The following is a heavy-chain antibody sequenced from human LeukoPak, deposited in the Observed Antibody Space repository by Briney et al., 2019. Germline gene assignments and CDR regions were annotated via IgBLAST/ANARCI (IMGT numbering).Heavy chain of an antibody. J-gene: IGHJ4*02. CDR1: GGSVSSGSYY. D-gene: IGHD3-22*01. V-gene: IGHV4-61*01. CDR2: IYYSGST. CDR3: ARDSGYDSSGYYATLGY. Sequence: PSETLSLTCTVSGGSVSSGSYYWSWIRQPPGKGLEWIGYIYYSGSTNYNPSLKSRVTISVDTSKNQFSLKLSSVTAADTAMYYCARDSGYDSSGYYATLGYWGQGTLVTVSS.